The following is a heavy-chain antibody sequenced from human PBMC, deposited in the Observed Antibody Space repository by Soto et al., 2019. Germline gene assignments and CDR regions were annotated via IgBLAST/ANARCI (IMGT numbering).Heavy chain of an antibody. CDR1: GFTFSSYW. J-gene: IGHJ6*02. Sequence: EVQLVESGGGLVQPGGSLRLSCTASGFTFSSYWMHWVRHAPGKGLVWVSRIKYDGSSTSYEDSVKGRFTISRDNAKNTVHLQMNSLRAEDTAVYYCARGIKNYYGVDVWGQGTTVPVSS. CDR2: IKYDGSST. CDR3: ARGIKNYYGVDV. D-gene: IGHD2-15*01. V-gene: IGHV3-74*01.